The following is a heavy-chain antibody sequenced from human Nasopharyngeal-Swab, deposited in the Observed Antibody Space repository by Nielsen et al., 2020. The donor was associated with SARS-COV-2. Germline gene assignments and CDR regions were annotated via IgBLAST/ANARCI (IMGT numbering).Heavy chain of an antibody. J-gene: IGHJ6*02. V-gene: IGHV3-21*01. D-gene: IGHD3-3*01. CDR1: GFTFSSYS. CDR3: ARDGLDYDFWSAYFMDV. CDR2: ISSSSSYI. Sequence: GESLKISCAASGFTFSSYSMNWVRQAPGKGLEWVSSISSSSSYIYYADSVKGRFTISRDNAKNSLYLQMNSLRAGDTAVYYCARDGLDYDFWSAYFMDVWGQGTTVTVSS.